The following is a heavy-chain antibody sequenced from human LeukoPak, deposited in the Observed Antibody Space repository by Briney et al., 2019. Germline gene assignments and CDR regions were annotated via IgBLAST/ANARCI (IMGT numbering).Heavy chain of an antibody. J-gene: IGHJ4*02. CDR1: GDSVSSNSAA. Sequence: SQTLSLTCAISGDSVSSNSAAWNWIRQSPSRGLEWLGRTYYRSRWYNEYALSVKSRITIIPDTSKHHFSLQLNSVTPEDTAVYYCARVPGIAAAGDRYFDYWGQGTLVTVSS. CDR2: TYYRSRWYN. CDR3: ARVPGIAAAGDRYFDY. V-gene: IGHV6-1*01. D-gene: IGHD6-13*01.